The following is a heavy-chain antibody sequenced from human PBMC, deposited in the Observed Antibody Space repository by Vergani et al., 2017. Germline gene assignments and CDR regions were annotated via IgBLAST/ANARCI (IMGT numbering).Heavy chain of an antibody. CDR1: GFTFSSNS. CDR3: ARSSGYYSYYFDF. Sequence: QVQLEESGGGVVQPGRSLRLSCAASGFTFSSNSISWVRQAPGQGLEWMGRIIPIFGTTSYAQKFQGRVTILADESTSTAYMELSSLRSEDTAVYYCARSSGYYSYYFDFWGQGTLVTVSS. V-gene: IGHV1-69*18. J-gene: IGHJ4*02. CDR2: IIPIFGTT. D-gene: IGHD3-22*01.